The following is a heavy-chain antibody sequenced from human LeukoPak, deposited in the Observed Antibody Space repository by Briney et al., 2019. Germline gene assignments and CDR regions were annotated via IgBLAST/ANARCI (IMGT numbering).Heavy chain of an antibody. D-gene: IGHD6-19*01. Sequence: SETLSLTCSVSGGSISSYYWSWIRQPPGKGLEWIGYIYYSGSTNYNPSLKSRVTMPVDTSKNQFSLKLTSVTAADTAVYYCARLRPVAGYDAFDIWGHGTMVTVSS. CDR1: GGSISSYY. V-gene: IGHV4-59*08. J-gene: IGHJ3*02. CDR2: IYYSGST. CDR3: ARLRPVAGYDAFDI.